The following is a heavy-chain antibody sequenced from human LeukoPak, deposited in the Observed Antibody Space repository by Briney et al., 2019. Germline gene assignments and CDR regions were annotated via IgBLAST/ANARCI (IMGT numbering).Heavy chain of an antibody. Sequence: GGSLRLSCAASEFTFSSYTINWVRQAPGKGLEWVSSISSTSTYISYADSVKGRFTISRDNAKNSLYLQMNSLRAEDTAVYYCARGGGNFDYWGQGTLVTGSS. CDR2: ISSTSTYI. D-gene: IGHD2-15*01. CDR1: EFTFSSYT. CDR3: ARGGGNFDY. J-gene: IGHJ4*02. V-gene: IGHV3-21*01.